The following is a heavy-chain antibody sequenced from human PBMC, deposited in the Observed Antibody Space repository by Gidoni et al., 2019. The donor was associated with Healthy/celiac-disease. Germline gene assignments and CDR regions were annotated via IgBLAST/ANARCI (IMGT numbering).Heavy chain of an antibody. Sequence: EVQLVESGGGLVKPGGSLRPSWAASGFTFSSYSMNWVRQAPGKGLEWVSSISSSSSYIYYADSVKGRFTISRDNAKNSLYLQMNSLRAEDTAVYYCARDTPDYGDEAHYFDYWGQGTLVTVSS. D-gene: IGHD4-17*01. V-gene: IGHV3-21*01. CDR1: GFTFSSYS. CDR2: ISSSSSYI. CDR3: ARDTPDYGDEAHYFDY. J-gene: IGHJ4*02.